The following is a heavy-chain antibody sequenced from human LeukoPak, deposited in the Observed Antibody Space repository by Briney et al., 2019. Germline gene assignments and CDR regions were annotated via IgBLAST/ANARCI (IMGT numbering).Heavy chain of an antibody. V-gene: IGHV3-7*01. D-gene: IGHD1-1*01. CDR1: GFTYTNYW. Sequence: GGSLRLSCAASGFTYTNYWVSWFRQAPGQGLEWVASIKQDGSERYYVDSVKGRFTISRDNAKNSLFLQLSSLRVEDTAVYYCAKASTSGTLGALDFWGQGTLVTVSS. CDR2: IKQDGSER. CDR3: AKASTSGTLGALDF. J-gene: IGHJ4*02.